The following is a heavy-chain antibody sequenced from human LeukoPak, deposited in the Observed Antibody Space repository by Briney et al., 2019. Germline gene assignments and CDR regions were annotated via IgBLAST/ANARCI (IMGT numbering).Heavy chain of an antibody. Sequence: KSSETLSLTCSVSGYSITSDDWWAWSRQSPEKGLEWIASIHHSGSTYYNPSFKSRATISVDTSKNQFSLKLTSVTAADTAVYYCARNPSYDILTGYSDYYGMDVWGQGTTVTVSS. V-gene: IGHV4-38-2*02. D-gene: IGHD3-9*01. CDR3: ARNPSYDILTGYSDYYGMDV. J-gene: IGHJ6*02. CDR1: GYSITSDDW. CDR2: IHHSGST.